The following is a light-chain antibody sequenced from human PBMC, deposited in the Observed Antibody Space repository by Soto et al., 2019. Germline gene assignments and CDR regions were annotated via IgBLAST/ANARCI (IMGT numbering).Light chain of an antibody. J-gene: IGLJ2*01. V-gene: IGLV7-46*01. CDR3: LLSYDGARGV. Sequence: QAVVTQEPSLTVSPGGTVTLTCGSSTGAVTSGHFPYWFQQKPGQAPRTLIYDTSNKHSWTPARFSGALLGGKAALTLSGAQPEDEADYYCLLSYDGARGVFGGGTQLTVL. CDR2: DTS. CDR1: TGAVTSGHF.